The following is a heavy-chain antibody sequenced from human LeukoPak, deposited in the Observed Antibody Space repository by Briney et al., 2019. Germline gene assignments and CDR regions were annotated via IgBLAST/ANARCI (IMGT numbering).Heavy chain of an antibody. V-gene: IGHV4-4*07. J-gene: IGHJ3*02. Sequence: SETLSLTCTVSGGSISSNYWSWIRQPAGKGLEWIGRIYTSGRANYNPSLKSRVTMSVDTSKNQFSLKLSSVTAADTAVYYCARNWNGYDYNFGDAFDIWGQGAMVTVSS. D-gene: IGHD5-24*01. CDR3: ARNWNGYDYNFGDAFDI. CDR1: GGSISSNY. CDR2: IYTSGRA.